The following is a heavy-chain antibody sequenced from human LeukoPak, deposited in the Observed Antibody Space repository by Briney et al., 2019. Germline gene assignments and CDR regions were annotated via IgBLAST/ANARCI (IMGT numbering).Heavy chain of an antibody. J-gene: IGHJ5*02. V-gene: IGHV4-34*01. CDR2: INHSGST. Sequence: SETLSLTCAVSGGSFSGYYWSWIRQPPGKGLEWIGEINHSGSTNYNPSLKSRVTISVDTSKNQFSLKLSSVTAADTAVYYCAREYYGSGSYYKAWFDPWGQGTLVTVSS. D-gene: IGHD3-10*01. CDR3: AREYYGSGSYYKAWFDP. CDR1: GGSFSGYY.